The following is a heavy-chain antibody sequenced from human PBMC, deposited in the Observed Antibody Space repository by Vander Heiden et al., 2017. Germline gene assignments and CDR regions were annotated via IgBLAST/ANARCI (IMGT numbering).Heavy chain of an antibody. J-gene: IGHJ4*02. CDR3: ARDVWFRFDS. Sequence: QPQLVQSGSEVRKPGASVKVSCKASGYTFTSNGISWVRQAPGQGREWMGVISADSGNTIYEQKFQGRVTMTRDTSTNTVYMELRSLISDDTAVYYCARDVWFRFDSWGQGTLVTVSS. CDR1: GYTFTSNG. V-gene: IGHV1-18*04. D-gene: IGHD3-10*01. CDR2: ISADSGNT.